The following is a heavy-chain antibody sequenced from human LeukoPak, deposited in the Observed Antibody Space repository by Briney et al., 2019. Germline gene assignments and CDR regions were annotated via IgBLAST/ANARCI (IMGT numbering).Heavy chain of an antibody. CDR2: ISAYNGNT. CDR3: ARDAPRADSGRLRFDY. V-gene: IGHV1-18*01. D-gene: IGHD5-12*01. CDR1: GYTFTSYG. J-gene: IGHJ4*02. Sequence: ASVKVSCKASGYTFTSYGISGVRQAPGQGLEWMGWISAYNGNTNYAQKLQGRITMTTDTSTSTAYMELRSLRSDDTAVYYCARDAPRADSGRLRFDYWGQGTLVTVSS.